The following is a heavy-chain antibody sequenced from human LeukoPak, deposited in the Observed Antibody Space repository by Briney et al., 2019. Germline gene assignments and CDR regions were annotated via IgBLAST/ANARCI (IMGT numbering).Heavy chain of an antibody. J-gene: IGHJ6*02. Sequence: PGASVKVSCKASGYTFTSYGISWVRQAPGQGLEWMGWISAYNGNTNYAQKLQGRVTMTTDTSTSTAYMELRSLRSDDTAVYYCARKSAHRFGELSFYGMDVWGQGTTVTVSS. CDR1: GYTFTSYG. CDR2: ISAYNGNT. D-gene: IGHD3-10*01. CDR3: ARKSAHRFGELSFYGMDV. V-gene: IGHV1-18*01.